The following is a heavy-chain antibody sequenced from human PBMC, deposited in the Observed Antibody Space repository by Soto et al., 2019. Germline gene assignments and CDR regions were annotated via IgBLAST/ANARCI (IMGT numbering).Heavy chain of an antibody. CDR3: ARDQGLLAVAGQTRYYGMDV. Sequence: QVQLQESGPGLVKPSGNLSLTCAVSVGSISSSNWWSWVRQPPGKGLEWIGEIYHSGSNNYNPSLKSRVTISVDKSKNQFSLKLSSVTAADTAVYYCARDQGLLAVAGQTRYYGMDVGGQGPTVTFSS. V-gene: IGHV4-4*02. J-gene: IGHJ6*02. CDR2: IYHSGSN. D-gene: IGHD6-19*01. CDR1: VGSISSSNW.